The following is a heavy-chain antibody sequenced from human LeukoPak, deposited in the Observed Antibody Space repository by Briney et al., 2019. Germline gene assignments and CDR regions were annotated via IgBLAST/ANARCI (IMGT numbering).Heavy chain of an antibody. CDR1: GFTFSSYS. V-gene: IGHV3-21*01. D-gene: IGHD6-13*01. Sequence: AGGSLRLSCAASGFTFSSYSMNWVRQAPGKGLEWVSSISSSSSYIYYADSVKGRFTISRDNAKNSLYLQMNSLRAEDTAVYYCARVVGSSWYVRLDYWAREPWSPSPQ. CDR2: ISSSSSYI. CDR3: ARVVGSSWYVRLDY. J-gene: IGHJ4*02.